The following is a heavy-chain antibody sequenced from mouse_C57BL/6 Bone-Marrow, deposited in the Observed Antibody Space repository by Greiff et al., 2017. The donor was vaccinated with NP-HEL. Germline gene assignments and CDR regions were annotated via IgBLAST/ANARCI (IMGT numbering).Heavy chain of an antibody. V-gene: IGHV1-55*01. Sequence: VKLQQPGAELVKPGASVKMSCKASGYTFTSYWITWVKQRPGQGLEWIGDIYPGSGSTNYNEKFKSKATLTVDTSSSTAYLQLSSLTSEDSAVYYCARSGTSYFDYWGQGTTLTVSS. J-gene: IGHJ2*01. CDR3: ARSGTSYFDY. CDR1: GYTFTSYW. CDR2: IYPGSGST. D-gene: IGHD4-1*01.